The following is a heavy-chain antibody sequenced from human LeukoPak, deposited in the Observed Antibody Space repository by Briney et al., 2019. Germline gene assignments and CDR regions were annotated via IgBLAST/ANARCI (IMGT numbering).Heavy chain of an antibody. CDR1: GYTFTGYY. Sequence: GASVKVSCKASGYTFTGYYMHWVRQAPGQGLEWMGWINPNSGGANYAQKFQGRVTMTRDTSISTAYMELSRLRSDDTAVYYCARDLSTTVTNDAFDIWGQGTMVTVSS. J-gene: IGHJ3*02. CDR2: INPNSGGA. CDR3: ARDLSTTVTNDAFDI. V-gene: IGHV1-2*02. D-gene: IGHD4-17*01.